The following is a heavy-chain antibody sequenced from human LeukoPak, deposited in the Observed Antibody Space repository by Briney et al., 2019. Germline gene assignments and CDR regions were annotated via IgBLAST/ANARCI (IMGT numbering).Heavy chain of an antibody. J-gene: IGHJ4*02. D-gene: IGHD3-10*01. CDR1: GGTFSIYA. V-gene: IGHV1-69*01. Sequence: SLKVSSKASGGTFSIYAISWVRQAPGQGLEWMGGIIPIFGTANYAQKFQGRVTITADESTSTAYMELSSLRSEDTAVYYCASPGGAHSFDYWGQGTLVTVSS. CDR3: ASPGGAHSFDY. CDR2: IIPIFGTA.